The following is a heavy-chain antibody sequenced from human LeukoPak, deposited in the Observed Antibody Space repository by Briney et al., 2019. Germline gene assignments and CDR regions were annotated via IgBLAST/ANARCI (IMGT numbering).Heavy chain of an antibody. CDR3: ARRGTAMGFDYYYYYYMDV. D-gene: IGHD5-18*01. V-gene: IGHV1-8*03. J-gene: IGHJ6*03. CDR1: GYTFTSYD. Sequence: GASVKVSCKASGYTFTSYDINWVRQAPGQGLEWMGWMNPNSGNTGYAQKFQGRVTITRNNSISTAYMELSSLRSEDTAVYYCARRGTAMGFDYYYYYYMDVWGKGTTVTVSS. CDR2: MNPNSGNT.